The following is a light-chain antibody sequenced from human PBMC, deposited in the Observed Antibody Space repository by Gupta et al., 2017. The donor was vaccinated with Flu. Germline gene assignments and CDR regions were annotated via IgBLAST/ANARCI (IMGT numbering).Light chain of an antibody. CDR3: TSYTSTSTPWV. Sequence: ITSSCTGSSSDVGGYTYVSWDQQHPGKAPKLMIYEVSNRPSGVSNRFSGSKSGNTASLTISGLQAEDEGDYYCTSYTSTSTPWVFGGGTKLTGL. V-gene: IGLV2-14*01. CDR2: EVS. J-gene: IGLJ3*02. CDR1: SSDVGGYTY.